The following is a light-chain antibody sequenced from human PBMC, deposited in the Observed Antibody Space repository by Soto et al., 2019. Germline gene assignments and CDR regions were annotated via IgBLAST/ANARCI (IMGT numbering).Light chain of an antibody. J-gene: IGKJ1*01. CDR3: QQYGSSGT. CDR2: DAS. V-gene: IGKV3-20*01. Sequence: EIVLTHSPATLSLSTGERATLSFRASQSVRIYLAWYQQKPGQAPTLLIYDASNRATGIPARLSGSGSGTDFTLTISRLEPEDFAVYYCQQYGSSGTFGQGTKVDIK. CDR1: QSVRIY.